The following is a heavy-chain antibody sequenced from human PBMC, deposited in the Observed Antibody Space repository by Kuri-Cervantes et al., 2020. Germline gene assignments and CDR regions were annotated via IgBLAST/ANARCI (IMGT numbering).Heavy chain of an antibody. D-gene: IGHD1-7*01. V-gene: IGHV3-9*01. Sequence: SLKISCAAPGFTFDDYAMHWVRQAPGKGLEWVSGISWNSGSIGYADSVKGRFTISRDNAKNSLYLQMNSLRAEDTALYYCAKAGTTVIGGWFDPWGQGTLVTVSS. CDR2: ISWNSGSI. CDR3: AKAGTTVIGGWFDP. J-gene: IGHJ5*02. CDR1: GFTFDDYA.